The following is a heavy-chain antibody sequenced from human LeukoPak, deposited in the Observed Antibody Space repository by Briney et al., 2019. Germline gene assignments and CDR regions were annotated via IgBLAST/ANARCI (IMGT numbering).Heavy chain of an antibody. J-gene: IGHJ4*02. V-gene: IGHV4-38-2*01. CDR2: IYHSEST. CDR1: GYSISSGYY. Sequence: SETLSLTCAVSGYSISSGYYWGWIRQPPGKGLEWIGSIYHSESTYYNPSLKSRVTISVDTSKNQFSLKLSSVTAADTAVYYCARAAHGGWFGELLPDYWGQGTLVTVSS. CDR3: ARAAHGGWFGELLPDY. D-gene: IGHD3-10*01.